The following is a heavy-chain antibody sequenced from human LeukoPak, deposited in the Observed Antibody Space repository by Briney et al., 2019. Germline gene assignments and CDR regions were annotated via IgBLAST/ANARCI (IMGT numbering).Heavy chain of an antibody. CDR2: IYYSGST. CDR3: ARDASRGDDAFDI. V-gene: IGHV4-39*07. J-gene: IGHJ3*02. Sequence: SETLSLTCSVSGGSLSRSSYYWGWLRQPPGKGLEWLGSIYYSGSTYYNPSLKSRVTISVDTSKNQFSLKLSSVTAADTAVYYCARDASRGDDAFDIWGQGTMVTVSS. CDR1: GGSLSRSSYY.